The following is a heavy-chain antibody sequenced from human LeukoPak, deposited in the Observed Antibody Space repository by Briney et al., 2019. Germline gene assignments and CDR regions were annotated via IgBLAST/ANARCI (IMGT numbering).Heavy chain of an antibody. D-gene: IGHD3-22*01. Sequence: PGESLKISCKASGHSFSNYWIGWVRQVPGKGLEWMGIIHPADSDTVYSPSLQGQVTISADKSINTVYLQWSSLEASDTAIYYCARRYYYSTESDPWGQGTLVTVSS. CDR3: ARRYYYSTESDP. CDR1: GHSFSNYW. V-gene: IGHV5-51*01. J-gene: IGHJ5*02. CDR2: IHPADSDT.